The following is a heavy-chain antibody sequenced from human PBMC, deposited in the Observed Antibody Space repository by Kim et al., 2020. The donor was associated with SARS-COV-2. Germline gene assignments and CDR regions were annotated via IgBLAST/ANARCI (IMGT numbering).Heavy chain of an antibody. CDR1: GFTFSDYD. CDR3: ARDRGYYFDY. V-gene: IGHV3-11*04. CDR2: ISNRAYTI. J-gene: IGHJ4*02. D-gene: IGHD6-13*01. Sequence: GGSLRLSCAASGFTFSDYDMSWIRQAPGNGLEWISYISNRAYTINYAASVQGRFTISRDNGGNSLSLQMTSLRPDDTSIYYCARDRGYYFDYWGQGTLVT.